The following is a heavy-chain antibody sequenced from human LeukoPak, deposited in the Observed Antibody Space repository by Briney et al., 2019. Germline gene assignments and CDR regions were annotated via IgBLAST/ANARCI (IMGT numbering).Heavy chain of an antibody. CDR2: IKPDGSEK. CDR3: ARDFVRLGFAHYFEY. V-gene: IGHV3-7*01. Sequence: GGSLRLSCPASGFTFSSYWMSWVRQAPGKGLEWVANIKPDGSEKYYVDSVKGRFTISRDNAKNSLYLQMSSLRAEDTAVYYCARDFVRLGFAHYFEYWGQGTLV. CDR1: GFTFSSYW. J-gene: IGHJ4*02. D-gene: IGHD3-16*01.